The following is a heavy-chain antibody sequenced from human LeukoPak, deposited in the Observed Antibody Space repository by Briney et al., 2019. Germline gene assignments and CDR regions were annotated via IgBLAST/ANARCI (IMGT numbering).Heavy chain of an antibody. J-gene: IGHJ4*02. Sequence: GGSLRLSCAVSGFVVSSNSITWVRQAPGKGLEWVSKILSGGSTYYADSVKGRFTISGDNSKNTIYLQMNSLTVEDTAVYYCARWGGYGYGIDHWGQGTLVTVSS. CDR3: ARWGGYGYGIDH. V-gene: IGHV3-53*01. D-gene: IGHD5-18*01. CDR1: GFVVSSNS. CDR2: ILSGGST.